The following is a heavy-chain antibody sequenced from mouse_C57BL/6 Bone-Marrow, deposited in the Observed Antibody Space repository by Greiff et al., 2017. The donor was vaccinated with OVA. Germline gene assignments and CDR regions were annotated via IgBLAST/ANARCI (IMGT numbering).Heavy chain of an antibody. V-gene: IGHV1-26*01. D-gene: IGHD2-13*01. CDR3: ARRLHDAMDY. CDR1: GYTFTDYY. J-gene: IGHJ4*01. CDR2: INPNNGGT. Sequence: VQLKQSGPELVKPGASVKISCKASGYTFTDYYMNWVKQSHGKSLEWIGDINPNNGGTSYNQKFKGKATLTVDKSSSTAYMELRSLTSEDSAVYYCARRLHDAMDYWGQGTSVTVSS.